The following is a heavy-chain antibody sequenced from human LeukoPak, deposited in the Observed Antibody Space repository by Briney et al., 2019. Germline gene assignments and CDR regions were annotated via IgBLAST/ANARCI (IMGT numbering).Heavy chain of an antibody. CDR2: IRSKANSYAT. V-gene: IGHV3-73*01. J-gene: IGHJ4*02. Sequence: GGSLKLSCAASGFTSSGSAMHWVRQASGKGLEWVGRIRSKANSYATAYAASVKGRFTISRDDSKNTAYLQMNSLKTEDTAVYYCTRHLSGGAAGSFDYWGQGTLVTVSS. D-gene: IGHD6-13*01. CDR3: TRHLSGGAAGSFDY. CDR1: GFTSSGSA.